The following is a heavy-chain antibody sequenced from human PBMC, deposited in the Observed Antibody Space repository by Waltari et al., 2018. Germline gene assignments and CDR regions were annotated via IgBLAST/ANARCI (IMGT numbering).Heavy chain of an antibody. CDR2: INPNSGGT. D-gene: IGHD1-26*01. CDR3: ARWRELGDWYFDL. Sequence: QVQLVQSGAEVKKPGASVKVSCKASGYTFTGYYMHWVRQAPGQGLEWMGRINPNSGGTNYAQKLQGRVTMTRDKSTSTAYMELSSRRSEDTAVYYCARWRELGDWYFDLWGRGTLVTVSS. CDR1: GYTFTGYY. V-gene: IGHV1-2*06. J-gene: IGHJ2*01.